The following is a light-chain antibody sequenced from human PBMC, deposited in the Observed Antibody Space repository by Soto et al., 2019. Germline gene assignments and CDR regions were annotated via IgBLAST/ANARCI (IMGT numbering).Light chain of an antibody. CDR3: PACKIRRARYV. CDR1: NLGSKR. V-gene: IGLV3-21*02. Sequence: YAPRPLASAPGATGLTARITCGGNNLGSKRVRWFQQKPGQATVRVVYDDSDRPSGIPERFSGSNSGKKATLTIGRVEAGDEAAHYFPACKIRRARYVFGSGT. CDR2: DDS. J-gene: IGLJ1*01.